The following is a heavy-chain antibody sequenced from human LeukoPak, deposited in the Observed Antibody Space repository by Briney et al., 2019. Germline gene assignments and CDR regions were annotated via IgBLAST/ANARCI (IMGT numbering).Heavy chain of an antibody. J-gene: IGHJ6*03. CDR1: GFTVSSNY. Sequence: PGGSLRLSCAASGFTVSSNYMSWVRQAPGKGLERVSIIYSGGYAYYADSVKGRFTISRDNSKNTLYLQMNSLRAEDTAVYYCARNRGYYYYYMDVWAKGTTVTVSS. V-gene: IGHV3-53*01. CDR3: ARNRGYYYYYMDV. CDR2: IYSGGYA.